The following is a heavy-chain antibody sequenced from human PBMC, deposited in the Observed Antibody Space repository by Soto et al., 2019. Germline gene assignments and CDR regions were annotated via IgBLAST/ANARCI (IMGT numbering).Heavy chain of an antibody. Sequence: QLQLQESGPGLVKPSETLSLTCTVSGGSISSSSYYWGWIRQPPGKGLEWIGSIYYSGSTYYNPSLKSRVXXSXDXXNNQFSLKLSSVTAADTAVYYCARRGDMIVGRFAPWGQGTLVTVSS. V-gene: IGHV4-39*01. J-gene: IGHJ5*02. CDR3: ARRGDMIVGRFAP. CDR1: GGSISSSSYY. D-gene: IGHD3-22*01. CDR2: IYYSGST.